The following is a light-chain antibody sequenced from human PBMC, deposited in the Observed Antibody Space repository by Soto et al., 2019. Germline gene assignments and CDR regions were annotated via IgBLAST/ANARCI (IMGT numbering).Light chain of an antibody. J-gene: IGKJ4*01. Sequence: EIVLTQSPGTLSLSPGERATLSCRASQSVSSSYLAWYQQKPGQAPRLLIYGASNRATGIPDRFSGSGSGTDFTLTISRLEPEDFAVYYCQQYNRWPLTFGGGTKVDIK. CDR3: QQYNRWPLT. CDR1: QSVSSSY. V-gene: IGKV3-20*01. CDR2: GAS.